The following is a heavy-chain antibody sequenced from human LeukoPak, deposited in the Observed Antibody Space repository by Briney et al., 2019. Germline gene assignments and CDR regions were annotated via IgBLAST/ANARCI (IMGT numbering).Heavy chain of an antibody. CDR1: GGSFSGYY. D-gene: IGHD6-13*01. Sequence: SETLSLTCAVYGGSFSGYYWSWIRQPPGKGLEWIGEINHSGSTNYNPSLKSRVTISVDTSKNQFSLQLNSVTPEDTAVYYCARDKKWWSSSWLARLDYYYYYYMDVWGKGTTVTVSS. V-gene: IGHV4-34*01. J-gene: IGHJ6*03. CDR2: INHSGST. CDR3: ARDKKWWSSSWLARLDYYYYYYMDV.